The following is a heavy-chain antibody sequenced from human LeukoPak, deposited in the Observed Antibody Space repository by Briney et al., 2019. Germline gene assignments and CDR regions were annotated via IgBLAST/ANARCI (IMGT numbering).Heavy chain of an antibody. CDR1: GFTFSDYY. J-gene: IGHJ4*02. CDR2: ISSSGSTM. CDR3: GKTTVGYSSGQKPAWPVDY. D-gene: IGHD5-18*01. V-gene: IGHV3-11*01. Sequence: GGSLRLSCAASGFTFSDYYMSWIRQAPGKGLEWVSYISSSGSTMYYADSVKGRFTISRDNAKNSLFLQMNSLRAEDTAVYYCGKTTVGYSSGQKPAWPVDYWGQGTLVTVSS.